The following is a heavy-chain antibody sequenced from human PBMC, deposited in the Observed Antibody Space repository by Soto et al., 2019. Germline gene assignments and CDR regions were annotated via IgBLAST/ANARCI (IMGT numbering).Heavy chain of an antibody. V-gene: IGHV6-1*01. Sequence: PSQTLSLTCAISGDSVSSNSAAWNWIRQSPSRGLEWLGRTYYRSKWYNDYAVSVKSRITINPDTSKNQFSLQLNSVTPEDTAVYYCARGHSSSGGRRYYYYGMDVWGQGTTVTVS. CDR2: TYYRSKWYN. CDR3: ARGHSSSGGRRYYYYGMDV. D-gene: IGHD6-6*01. CDR1: GDSVSSNSAA. J-gene: IGHJ6*02.